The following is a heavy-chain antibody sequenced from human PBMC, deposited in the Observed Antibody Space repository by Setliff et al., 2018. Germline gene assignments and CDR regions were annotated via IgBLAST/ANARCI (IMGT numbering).Heavy chain of an antibody. CDR1: GYTFNTFG. V-gene: IGHV1-18*01. Sequence: ASVKVSCKTSGYTFNTFGISWVRRAPGQGLDWMGWISPYNGDTKSAQKFQGRVTMTIDTSTSTAYVEVRSLTSDDTAVYYCARSPPNRGVGQGHYMDVWGRGTTVTVSS. CDR3: ARSPPNRGVGQGHYMDV. D-gene: IGHD1-26*01. J-gene: IGHJ6*03. CDR2: ISPYNGDT.